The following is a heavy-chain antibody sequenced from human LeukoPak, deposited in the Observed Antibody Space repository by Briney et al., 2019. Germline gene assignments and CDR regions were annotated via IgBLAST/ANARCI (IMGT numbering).Heavy chain of an antibody. Sequence: PGGSLRLSCAASGFTFTSYAMSWVRQAPEKGLEWVSSITDSGRIAYYADSVKGRFTISRDNAKNSLYLQMNSLRAEDTAVYYCAREGGIAAATDAFDIWGQGTMVTVSS. CDR2: ITDSGRIA. J-gene: IGHJ3*02. V-gene: IGHV3-23*01. CDR1: GFTFTSYA. CDR3: AREGGIAAATDAFDI. D-gene: IGHD6-13*01.